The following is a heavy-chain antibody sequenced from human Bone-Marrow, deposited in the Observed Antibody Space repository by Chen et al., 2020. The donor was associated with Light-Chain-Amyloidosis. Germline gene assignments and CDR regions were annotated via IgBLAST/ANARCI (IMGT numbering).Heavy chain of an antibody. J-gene: IGHJ4*02. CDR3: ASSRSKQFDY. V-gene: IGHV1-69*01. CDR1: GGTFSTHA. CDR2: IIPIFGTA. Sequence: ERMQQGGWAVKKLACWVMVCGWAPGGTFSTHAISWVRQAPGQGLEWMGGIIPIFGTANYAQKFQGRVTITADESTSTAYMELSSLRSEDTAVYYCASSRSKQFDYWGQGTLVTVSS.